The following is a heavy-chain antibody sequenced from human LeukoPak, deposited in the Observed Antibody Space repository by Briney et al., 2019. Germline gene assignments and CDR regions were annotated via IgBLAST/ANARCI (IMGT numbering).Heavy chain of an antibody. V-gene: IGHV4-34*01. CDR1: GVSFNDYY. CDR3: TRMTTGHDY. J-gene: IGHJ4*02. CDR2: INHSGYT. Sequence: SETLSLTCAVSGVSFNDYYWILVRQTPGKGLEWIGEINHSGYTNDSPSLKSRVTISIDTSRKQFSLNLRSVTVADTGIYYCTRMTTGHDYWGQGTLVTVSS. D-gene: IGHD4-17*01.